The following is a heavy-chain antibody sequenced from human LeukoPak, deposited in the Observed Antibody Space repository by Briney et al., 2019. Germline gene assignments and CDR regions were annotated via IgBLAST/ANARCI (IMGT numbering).Heavy chain of an antibody. CDR3: VRESRPGGAMGLYHNLDY. J-gene: IGHJ4*02. Sequence: PGGSLRLSCAASGFIFSNAWMNWVRQTPGKGLEWVANIKEDGTEKNLVDSVKGRFTISRDNTKNLLFLEMNNLRGDDTAIYYCVRESRPGGAMGLYHNLDYWGQGTLVAVSS. D-gene: IGHD1-1*01. CDR1: GFIFSNAW. V-gene: IGHV3-7*01. CDR2: IKEDGTEK.